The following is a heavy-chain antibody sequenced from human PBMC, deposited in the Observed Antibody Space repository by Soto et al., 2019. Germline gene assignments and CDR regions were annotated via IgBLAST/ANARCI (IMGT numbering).Heavy chain of an antibody. CDR1: GYTFTNYA. CDR2: INAGNGNT. V-gene: IGHV1-3*01. D-gene: IGHD3-22*01. Sequence: ASVKVSCKASGYTFTNYAMHWVRQAPGQSLEWMGWINAGNGNTKYSQKFQGRVTITRDTSASTAYMELSSLRSEDTAVYYCARVGYDSSGYYPNSYYFDYWGQGTLVTVSS. J-gene: IGHJ4*02. CDR3: ARVGYDSSGYYPNSYYFDY.